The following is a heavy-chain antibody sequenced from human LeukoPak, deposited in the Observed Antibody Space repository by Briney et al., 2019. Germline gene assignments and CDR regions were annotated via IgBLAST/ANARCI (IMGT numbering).Heavy chain of an antibody. CDR1: GFTFSDYN. Sequence: GGSLRLSCAASGFTFSDYNMNWVRQAPGKGLEWVSYITGSSSTIFYADSVKGRFTISGDNAKNSLYLQMNSLRAEDTAVYYCARPTSSGWYSHWGQGTMVTVSS. CDR3: ARPTSSGWYSH. J-gene: IGHJ3*01. V-gene: IGHV3-48*01. D-gene: IGHD6-19*01. CDR2: ITGSSSTI.